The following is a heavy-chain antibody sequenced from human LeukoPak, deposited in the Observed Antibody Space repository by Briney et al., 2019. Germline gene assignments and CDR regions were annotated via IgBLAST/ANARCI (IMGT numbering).Heavy chain of an antibody. CDR3: ARSVEEGYCSETSCYAGY. CDR2: IKQDQSEK. V-gene: IGHV3-7*03. D-gene: IGHD2-2*01. Sequence: PGGSLRPSCVASGFTFTNYWMTWVRQAPGKGLEWVANIKQDQSEKWYVASVKGRFTVSRDNAKNSMYLQMNSLRAEDTAIYYCARSVEEGYCSETSCYAGYWGRGTLVTVSS. J-gene: IGHJ4*02. CDR1: GFTFTNYW.